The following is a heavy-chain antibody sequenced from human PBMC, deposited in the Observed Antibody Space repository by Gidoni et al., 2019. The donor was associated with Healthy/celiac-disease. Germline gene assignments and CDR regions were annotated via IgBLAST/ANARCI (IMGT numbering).Heavy chain of an antibody. Sequence: QVQLQESGSGLVTPSGILSLTCAVSGCSISSANWWSWVRQHPGKGREWIGEIYHSGSTNYNPSLKSRVTISVDKSKNQCALKLSSVTAADTAVYYCARGLGAVAGHYYYYYGMDVWGQGTTVTVSS. CDR2: IYHSGST. D-gene: IGHD6-19*01. CDR3: ARGLGAVAGHYYYYYGMDV. V-gene: IGHV4-4*02. J-gene: IGHJ6*02. CDR1: GCSISSANW.